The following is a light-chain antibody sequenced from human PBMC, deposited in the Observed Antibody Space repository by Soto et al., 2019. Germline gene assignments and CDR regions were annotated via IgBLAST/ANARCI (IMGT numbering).Light chain of an antibody. Sequence: DIVLTQFPATLSLSPGERATLSCRASQSINTYLAWYQQKPGQPPRLLISDASNRATGTPARFSGSGSGTDFTLTISSLEAEDFAVYYCQQRRDWPPLTFGGGTKVEIK. J-gene: IGKJ4*01. CDR1: QSINTY. V-gene: IGKV3-11*01. CDR2: DAS. CDR3: QQRRDWPPLT.